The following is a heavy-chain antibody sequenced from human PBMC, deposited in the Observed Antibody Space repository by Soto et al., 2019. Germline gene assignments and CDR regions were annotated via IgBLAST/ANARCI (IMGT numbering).Heavy chain of an antibody. J-gene: IGHJ5*02. Sequence: QVQLVESGGGVVQPGRSLRLSCAASGFTFSSYAMHWVRQAPGKGLEWVAVISYDGSNKYYADSVKGRFTISRDNSKNTLYLLMNSLRDEDTALYYCARESGDYVNRWFDPWGQGTLVTVSS. CDR2: ISYDGSNK. CDR1: GFTFSSYA. V-gene: IGHV3-30-3*01. CDR3: ARESGDYVNRWFDP. D-gene: IGHD3-10*02.